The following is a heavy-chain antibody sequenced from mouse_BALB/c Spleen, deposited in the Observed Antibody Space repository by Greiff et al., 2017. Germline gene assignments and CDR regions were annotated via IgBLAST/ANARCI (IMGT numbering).Heavy chain of an antibody. CDR2: IYPGDGDT. D-gene: IGHD6-1*01. J-gene: IGHJ4*01. CDR1: GYTFTSYW. CDR3: AKEGASYAMDY. Sequence: VQLQESGAELARPGASVKLSCKASGYTFTSYWMQWVKQRPGQGLEWIGAIYPGDGDTRYTQKFKGKATLTADKSSSTAYMQLSSLASEDSAVYYCAKEGASYAMDYWGQGTSVTVSS. V-gene: IGHV1-87*01.